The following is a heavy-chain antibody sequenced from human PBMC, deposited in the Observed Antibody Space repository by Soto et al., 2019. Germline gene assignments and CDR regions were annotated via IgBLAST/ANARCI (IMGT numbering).Heavy chain of an antibody. CDR1: GFTFSSYS. J-gene: IGHJ4*02. CDR3: ARAFSKQQQID. CDR2: ISSSSSYI. V-gene: IGHV3-21*01. D-gene: IGHD6-13*01. Sequence: GGSLRLSCAASGFTFSSYSMNWVRQAPGKGLEWVSSISSSSSYIYYADSVKGRFTISRDNAKSSLYLQMNSLRAEDTAVYYCARAFSKQQQIDWGQGTLVTVSS.